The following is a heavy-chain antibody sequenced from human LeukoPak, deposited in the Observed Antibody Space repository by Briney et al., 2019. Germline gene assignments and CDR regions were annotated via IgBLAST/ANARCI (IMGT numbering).Heavy chain of an antibody. Sequence: SETLSPTCAVSGGSISSGSYYWSWIRQPAGKGLEWIGRIYTSGSTNYNPSLKSRVTISVDTSKNQFSLKLSSVTAADTAVYYCARVGMATISTWGQGTLVTVSS. CDR2: IYTSGST. CDR1: GGSISSGSYY. V-gene: IGHV4-61*02. D-gene: IGHD5-24*01. CDR3: ARVGMATIST. J-gene: IGHJ5*02.